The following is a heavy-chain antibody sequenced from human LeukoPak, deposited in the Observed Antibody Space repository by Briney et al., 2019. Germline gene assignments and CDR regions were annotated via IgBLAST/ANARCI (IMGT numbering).Heavy chain of an antibody. CDR1: GYTFTDCY. CDR3: ARGRNIEMTTMSGGSDY. D-gene: IGHD5-24*01. CDR2: LNPNSGDT. J-gene: IGHJ4*02. Sequence: ASVKVSCKASGYTFTDCYMHWVRQAPGQGLEWMGWLNPNSGDTNYAQKFQDRVSMTRDSSISTAYMDLSDLRSDDTAVYSCARGRNIEMTTMSGGSDYWGQGTLVTVSS. V-gene: IGHV1-2*02.